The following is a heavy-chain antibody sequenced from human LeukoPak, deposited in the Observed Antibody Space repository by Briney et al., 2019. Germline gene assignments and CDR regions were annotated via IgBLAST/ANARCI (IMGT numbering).Heavy chain of an antibody. V-gene: IGHV3-30*18. CDR2: VSYDGSNK. CDR3: AKVVQWLDPDFDY. CDR1: GFTFSDHG. J-gene: IGHJ4*02. D-gene: IGHD6-19*01. Sequence: GGSLRLSCAASGFTFSDHGMQWVRQAPGKGLEWVAVVSYDGSNKYYADSLKGRFTISRDNSKNTLYLQMNSLSTEDTAVYYCAKVVQWLDPDFDYWGQGTLVTVSS.